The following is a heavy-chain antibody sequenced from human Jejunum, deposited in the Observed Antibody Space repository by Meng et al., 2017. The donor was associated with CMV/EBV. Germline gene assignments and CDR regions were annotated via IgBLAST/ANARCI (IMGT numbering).Heavy chain of an antibody. D-gene: IGHD3-10*01. V-gene: IGHV3-66*01. CDR1: GFSVSDSY. CDR3: ARGEGVPPGE. J-gene: IGHJ4*02. Sequence: VQVGEAGGGLVQPGVSLRLSCAVSGFSVSDSYMNWVRQAPEKGLEWVSVMHSGGDTYYAESVKGRFTISRDDSKNTIYLQMNNLKTEDTALYYCARGEGVPPGEWGQGTLVTVSS. CDR2: MHSGGDT.